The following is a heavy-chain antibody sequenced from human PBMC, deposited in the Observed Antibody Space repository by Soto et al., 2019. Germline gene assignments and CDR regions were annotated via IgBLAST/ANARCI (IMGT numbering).Heavy chain of an antibody. D-gene: IGHD1-26*01. J-gene: IGHJ4*02. V-gene: IGHV3-23*01. CDR1: GFTISSYA. CDR2: ISGSGDST. Sequence: EVQLLESGGGLVQPGGSLILSCAASGFTISSYAMRWVRQAPVKGLEWVSAISGSGDSTYYADSVKGRFTISRDNSKNTLDLQMNSLRAEDTAVYYCARRGSGSYYDYWGQGTLVTVSS. CDR3: ARRGSGSYYDY.